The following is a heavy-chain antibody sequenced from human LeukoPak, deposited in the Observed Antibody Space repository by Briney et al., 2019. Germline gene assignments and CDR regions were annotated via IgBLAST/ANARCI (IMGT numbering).Heavy chain of an antibody. CDR2: ISYDGSNK. CDR1: GFTFSSYA. V-gene: IGHV3-30-3*02. J-gene: IGHJ4*02. CDR3: AKPYYFTYYDILTGAFDY. D-gene: IGHD3-9*01. Sequence: SGGSLRLSCAASGFTFSSYAMHWVRQAPGKGLEWVAVISYDGSNKYYADSVKGRFTISRDNSKNTLYLQMNSLRAEDTAVYYCAKPYYFTYYDILTGAFDYWGQGTLVTVSS.